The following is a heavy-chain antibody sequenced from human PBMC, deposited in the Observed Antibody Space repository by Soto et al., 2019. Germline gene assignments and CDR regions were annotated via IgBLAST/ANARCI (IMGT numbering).Heavy chain of an antibody. CDR1: RVTSPSNG. V-gene: IGHV1-18*01. CDR2: ISAYNRNT. Sequence: GAPAKPTSEECRVTSPSNGRRWVQQSTEQGLEWMGWISAYNRNTNYAKKLPGRVNMTTDTSKSTAYMELTTLRSHDTAVYYCARTHYRSSPHYYSYYGMDVWGQGITVTVS. D-gene: IGHD6-6*01. J-gene: IGHJ6*02. CDR3: ARTHYRSSPHYYSYYGMDV.